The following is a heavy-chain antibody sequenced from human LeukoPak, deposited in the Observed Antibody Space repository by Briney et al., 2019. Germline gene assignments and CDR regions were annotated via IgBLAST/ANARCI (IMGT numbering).Heavy chain of an antibody. D-gene: IGHD6-19*01. CDR2: IYYSGST. CDR1: GGSISSYY. V-gene: IGHV4-59*01. CDR3: ARVVGQWLKVFDY. J-gene: IGHJ4*02. Sequence: TSETLSLTCTVSGGSISSYYWSWIRQPPGKGLEWIGYIYYSGSTNYNPSLKSRVTISVDTSKNQFSLKLSSVTAADTAVYYCARVVGQWLKVFDYWGQGTLVTVSS.